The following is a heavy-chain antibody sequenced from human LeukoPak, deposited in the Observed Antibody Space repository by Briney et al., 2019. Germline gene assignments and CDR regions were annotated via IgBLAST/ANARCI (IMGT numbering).Heavy chain of an antibody. J-gene: IGHJ6*04. CDR1: GFTFSSYS. CDR3: AELGITMIGGV. CDR2: ISSSSSYI. V-gene: IGHV3-21*01. Sequence: GGSLRLSCAASGFTFSSYSMNWVRQASGKGLEWVSSISSSSSYIYSADSVKGRFTISRDNAKNSLYLQMNSLRVEDTAVYYCAELGITMIGGVWGKGTTVTISS. D-gene: IGHD3-10*02.